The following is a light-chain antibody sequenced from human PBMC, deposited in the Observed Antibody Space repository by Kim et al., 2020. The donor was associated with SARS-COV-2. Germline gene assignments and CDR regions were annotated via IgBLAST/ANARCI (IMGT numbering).Light chain of an antibody. CDR1: QGISSY. J-gene: IGKJ4*01. CDR2: AAS. V-gene: IGKV1-9*01. CDR3: QHRST. Sequence: DIQLTQSPSFLSASVGDRVTITCRASQGISSYLAWYQQKPGKAPKLLIYAASTLQSGVPSRFSGSGSGTEFTLTISSLQPEDFATYYCQHRSTFGGGTKVDIK.